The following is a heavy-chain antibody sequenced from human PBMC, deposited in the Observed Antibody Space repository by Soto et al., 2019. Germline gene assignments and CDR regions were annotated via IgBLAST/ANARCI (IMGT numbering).Heavy chain of an antibody. D-gene: IGHD4-17*01. CDR1: VGSISSGDFY. CDR3: ARADDFSDRFDY. V-gene: IGHV4-30-4*01. CDR2: IYYSGST. Sequence: SSETLSLTCTVSVGSISSGDFYWSWIRQPPGKGLELIGNIYYSGSTYYNPSLRSRAIMSVDTSQNQLSLKLSSLTAADTAVYFCARADDFSDRFDYWGQGAMVTVSS. J-gene: IGHJ4*02.